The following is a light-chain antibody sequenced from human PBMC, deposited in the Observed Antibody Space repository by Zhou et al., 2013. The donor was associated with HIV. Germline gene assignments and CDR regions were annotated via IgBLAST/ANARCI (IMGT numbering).Light chain of an antibody. CDR3: QQLNSYPFT. CDR1: QSVSSSN. J-gene: IGKJ3*01. Sequence: EIVLTQSPGTLSLSPGERATLSCRASQSVSSSNLAWYQQKPGQAPRLLIYGATTRATGIPERFSGSGSGTEFTLTISSLQTEDFATYYCQQLNSYPFTFGPGTKVDVK. CDR2: GAT. V-gene: IGKV3-20*01.